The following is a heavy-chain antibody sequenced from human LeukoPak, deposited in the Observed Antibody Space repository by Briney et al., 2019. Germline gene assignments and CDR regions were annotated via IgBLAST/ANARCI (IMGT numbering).Heavy chain of an antibody. CDR3: ARDGMGVIKAFDI. Sequence: PGGSLRLSCAASGFTVSSNYMSWVRQAPGKGLEWVSVIYSGGSTYYADSVKGRFTISRDNAKNSLYLQMNSLRVEDTAFYYCARDGMGVIKAFDIWGQGTMVTVSS. CDR2: IYSGGST. J-gene: IGHJ3*02. D-gene: IGHD3-10*01. CDR1: GFTVSSNY. V-gene: IGHV3-53*01.